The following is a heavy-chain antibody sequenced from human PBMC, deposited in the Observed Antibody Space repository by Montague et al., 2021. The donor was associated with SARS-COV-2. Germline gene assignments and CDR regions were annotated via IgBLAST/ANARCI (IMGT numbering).Heavy chain of an antibody. CDR3: ARLWDTVYYYYGMDV. D-gene: IGHD1-26*01. V-gene: IGHV4-39*01. Sequence: SETLSLTCAVSGGSISSNSYYWGWIRQPPGKGLEWIGSIHYSGSTYYNPSLKSRVSISVDTSKNQFSLKLSSVTAADTAVYYCARLWDTVYYYYGMDVWGQGTTVTVSS. J-gene: IGHJ6*02. CDR1: GGSISSNSYY. CDR2: IHYSGST.